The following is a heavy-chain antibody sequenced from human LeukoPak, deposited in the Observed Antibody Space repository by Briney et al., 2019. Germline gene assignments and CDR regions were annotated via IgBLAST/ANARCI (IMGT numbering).Heavy chain of an antibody. J-gene: IGHJ4*02. CDR2: VYYTGSS. CDR3: ARQAIFGVVIKYFDY. V-gene: IGHV4-39*01. D-gene: IGHD3-3*01. CDR1: GGSISSSTYY. Sequence: SETLSLTCTVSGGSISSSTYYWGWIRQPPGKGLEWIGSVYYTGSSYYNPSLKRRIAISVDTSTDQFSLKLSSVTAADTAIYYCARQAIFGVVIKYFDYWGQGTLVTVSS.